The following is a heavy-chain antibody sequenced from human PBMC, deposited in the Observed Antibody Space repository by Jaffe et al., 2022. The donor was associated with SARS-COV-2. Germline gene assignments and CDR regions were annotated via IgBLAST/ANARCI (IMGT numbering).Heavy chain of an antibody. J-gene: IGHJ4*02. V-gene: IGHV3-23*01. CDR2: ISGSGDGT. CDR1: GFTFSSYA. CDR3: AKALFSGTRDPLPRSGYDY. D-gene: IGHD3-10*01. Sequence: EVQLLESGGGWVQPGGSLRLSCAASGFTFSSYAMSWVRQAPGKGLEWVSGISGSGDGTYYADSVKGRFTISRDNSKNTLYLQLNSLRAEDTALYYCAKALFSGTRDPLPRSGYDYWGQGTLVTVSS.